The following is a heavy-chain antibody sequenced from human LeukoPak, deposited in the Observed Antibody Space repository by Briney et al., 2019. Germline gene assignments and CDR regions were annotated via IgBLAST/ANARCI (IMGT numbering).Heavy chain of an antibody. V-gene: IGHV4-34*01. J-gene: IGHJ6*02. CDR3: ARGHDFWSGYYRNYGMDV. Sequence: SETLSLTCAVYGGSFSGYYWSWIRQPPGKGLEWIGEINHSGSTNYNPSLKSRVTISVDTSKNQFSLKLSSVTAADTAVYYCARGHDFWSGYYRNYGMDVWCQRTTLTVSS. D-gene: IGHD3-3*01. CDR2: INHSGST. CDR1: GGSFSGYY.